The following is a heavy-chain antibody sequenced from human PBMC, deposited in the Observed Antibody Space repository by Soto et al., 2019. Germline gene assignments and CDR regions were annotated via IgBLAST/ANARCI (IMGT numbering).Heavy chain of an antibody. Sequence: SETLSLTCTVSGGSISRCGYYWSWIRQHPGKGLEWIGYIYYSGSTYYNPSLKSRVTISVDTSKNQFSLKLSSVTAADTAVYYCARSGYSYGPNPLRYWGQGTLVTVSS. V-gene: IGHV4-31*03. CDR3: ARSGYSYGPNPLRY. J-gene: IGHJ4*02. D-gene: IGHD5-18*01. CDR1: GGSISRCGYY. CDR2: IYYSGST.